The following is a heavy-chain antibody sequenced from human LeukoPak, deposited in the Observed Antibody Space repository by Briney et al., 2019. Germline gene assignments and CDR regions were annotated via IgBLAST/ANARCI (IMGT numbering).Heavy chain of an antibody. J-gene: IGHJ4*02. CDR1: GGSISSGDYY. V-gene: IGHV4-30-4*01. CDR3: AGVPCGGDCLIDY. Sequence: SQTLSLTCTVSGGSISSGDYYWSWIRQPPGKGLEWIGYIYYSGSTYYNPSLKSRVTISVDTSKNQFSLKLSSVTAADTAVYYCAGVPCGGDCLIDYWGQGTLVTVSS. D-gene: IGHD2-21*02. CDR2: IYYSGST.